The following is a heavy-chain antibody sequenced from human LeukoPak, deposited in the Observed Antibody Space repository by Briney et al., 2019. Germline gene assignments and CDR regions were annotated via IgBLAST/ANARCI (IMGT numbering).Heavy chain of an antibody. Sequence: ASVKVSCKASGYTFTNFIINWVRQAPGQGLEWMGWISAYNDNTSYAQMFQDRVTMSTDTSTSTAYMGLRSLRFDDTAVYYCARLGYCSSNSCYGVGYWGQGTLVTVSS. V-gene: IGHV1-18*01. D-gene: IGHD2-2*01. CDR3: ARLGYCSSNSCYGVGY. CDR2: ISAYNDNT. CDR1: GYTFTNFI. J-gene: IGHJ4*02.